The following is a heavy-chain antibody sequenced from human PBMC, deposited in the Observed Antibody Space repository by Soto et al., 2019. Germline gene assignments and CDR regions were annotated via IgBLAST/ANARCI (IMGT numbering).Heavy chain of an antibody. Sequence: SETLSLTCAVYGGSFSGYYWSWIRHPAGKGLEWIGKVNHSGNTNENPSLKSRVTLSVDTSNNPFSLKLRSVPAADTAVYQCAIGITMTATIQGVAPDNYYLDSWGHGALVT. J-gene: IGHJ4*01. V-gene: IGHV4-34*01. CDR1: GGSFSGYY. CDR3: AIGITMTATIQGVAPDNYYLDS. CDR2: VNHSGNT. D-gene: IGHD3-22*01.